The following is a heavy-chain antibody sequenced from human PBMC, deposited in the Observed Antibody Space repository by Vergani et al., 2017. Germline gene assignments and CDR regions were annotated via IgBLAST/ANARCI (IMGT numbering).Heavy chain of an antibody. V-gene: IGHV3-23*01. J-gene: IGHJ4*02. CDR2: ISGSGGST. CDR3: AKAHEVVPAPPDY. CDR1: GFTFSSYA. D-gene: IGHD2-2*01. Sequence: EVQLLESGGGLVQPGGSLRLSCAASGFTFSSYAMSWVRQAPGKGLGWVSAISGSGGSTYYADSVKGRFTISRDNSKNTLYLQMNSLRAEDTAVYYCAKAHEVVPAPPDYGGQGTLVTVSS.